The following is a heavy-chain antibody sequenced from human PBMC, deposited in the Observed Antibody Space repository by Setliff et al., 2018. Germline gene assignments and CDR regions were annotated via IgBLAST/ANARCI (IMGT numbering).Heavy chain of an antibody. Sequence: PSETLSLTCSVSGDPIDSYYWSWVRESAGRGLEWIGRIYGGGATSYNPSLKARPTISVDNSKNQFSLQLTSVTAADTAVYYCASPRRDDLDSPFDAFDIWGQGTKVTVSS. J-gene: IGHJ3*02. V-gene: IGHV4-4*07. CDR1: GDPIDSYY. CDR2: IYGGGAT. CDR3: ASPRRDDLDSPFDAFDI. D-gene: IGHD3-3*01.